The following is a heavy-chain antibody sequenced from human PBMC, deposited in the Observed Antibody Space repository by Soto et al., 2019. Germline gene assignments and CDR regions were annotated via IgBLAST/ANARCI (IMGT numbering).Heavy chain of an antibody. J-gene: IGHJ4*02. D-gene: IGHD3-22*01. CDR2: IYYSGST. V-gene: IGHV4-31*03. CDR3: ARLLNYYDSSGYSYYFDY. Sequence: SETLSLTCTVSGGSISSGGYYWSWIRQHPGKGLEWIGYIYYSGSTSYNPSLKSRVTISVDTSKNQFSLKLSSVTAADTAVYYCARLLNYYDSSGYSYYFDYWGQGTLVTVSS. CDR1: GGSISSGGYY.